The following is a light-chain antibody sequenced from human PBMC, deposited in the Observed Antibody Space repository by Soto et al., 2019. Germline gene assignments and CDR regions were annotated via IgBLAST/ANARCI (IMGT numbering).Light chain of an antibody. CDR1: SSDVGGYNY. Sequence: QSVLTQPASVSGSPGHSITISCTGTSSDVGGYNYVSWYQQHPGKAPKLMIYEVRNRPSGVSNRFSGSKSGNTASLTIYGLRAEDEADYYCSSYTSGSTPYVFGTGTKLTVL. J-gene: IGLJ1*01. CDR2: EVR. V-gene: IGLV2-14*01. CDR3: SSYTSGSTPYV.